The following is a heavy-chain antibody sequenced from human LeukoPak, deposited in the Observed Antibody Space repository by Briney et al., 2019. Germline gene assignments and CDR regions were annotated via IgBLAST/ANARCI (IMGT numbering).Heavy chain of an antibody. CDR2: ISYDGSNK. CDR3: ARGPYDSSGYYVY. CDR1: GFTFSSYA. J-gene: IGHJ4*02. D-gene: IGHD3-22*01. V-gene: IGHV3-30-3*01. Sequence: GRSLRLSCAASGFTFSSYATHWVRQAPGKGLEWVAVISYDGSNKYYADSVKGRFTISRDNTKNTLYLQMNSLRAEDTAVYYCARGPYDSSGYYVYWGQGTLVTVSS.